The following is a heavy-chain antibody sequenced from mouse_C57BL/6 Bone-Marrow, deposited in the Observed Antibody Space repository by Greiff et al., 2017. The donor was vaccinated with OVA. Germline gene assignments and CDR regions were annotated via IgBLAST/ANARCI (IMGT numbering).Heavy chain of an antibody. CDR3: ARDPPYYYGSEGFAY. J-gene: IGHJ3*01. D-gene: IGHD1-1*01. V-gene: IGHV2-6*03. CDR1: GFSLTSYG. CDR2: IWSDGST. Sequence: VKLMESGPGLVAPSQSLSITCTVSGFSLTSYGVHWVRQPPGKGLEWLVVIWSDGSTTYNSALKSRLSISKDNSKSQVFLKMNSLQTDDTAMYYCARDPPYYYGSEGFAYWGQGTLVTVSA.